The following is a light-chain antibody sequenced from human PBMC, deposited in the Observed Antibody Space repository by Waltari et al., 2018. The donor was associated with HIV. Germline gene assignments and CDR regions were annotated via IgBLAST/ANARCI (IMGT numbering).Light chain of an antibody. CDR1: SSDVGSYNV. V-gene: IGLV2-23*01. Sequence: QSALTQPASVSGSPGQSITISCTGTSSDVGSYNVVSWYQQHPGKAPKLMIYEDNKRPAGFSNRFSGSNSGNTASLTISGLQAEDEADYYCCSYTGSTTWVFGGGTKLTVL. CDR3: CSYTGSTTWV. J-gene: IGLJ3*02. CDR2: EDN.